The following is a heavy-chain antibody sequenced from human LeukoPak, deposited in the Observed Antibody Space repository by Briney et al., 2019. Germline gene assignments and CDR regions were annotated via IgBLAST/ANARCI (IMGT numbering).Heavy chain of an antibody. CDR2: IYYSGST. Sequence: SETLSLTCTVSGGSVSSSIYYWGWIRQPPGKGLEWIGSIYYSGSTSYNPSLKSRVTISVDTSKNQFSLKLTSVTAADTAVYYCASRNDILTGYVFDYWGQGTLVTVSS. D-gene: IGHD3-9*01. CDR1: GGSVSSSIYY. V-gene: IGHV4-39*01. CDR3: ASRNDILTGYVFDY. J-gene: IGHJ4*02.